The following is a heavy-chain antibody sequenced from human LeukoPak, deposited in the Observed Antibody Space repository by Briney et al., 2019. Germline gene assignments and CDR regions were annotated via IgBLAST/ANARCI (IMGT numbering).Heavy chain of an antibody. V-gene: IGHV3-11*01. J-gene: IGHJ6*03. CDR2: INPSGSTI. Sequence: PGGSLRLSCELSGLTFSGYYMSWIRQAPGKGLEWVSYINPSGSTIYYADSVKGRFTISRDNAKKSLDLQMYSLRAEDTAVYYCARVRGSGFCSGSSCAKDPGYYYYMDVWGKGTTVTVSS. CDR1: GLTFSGYY. CDR3: ARVRGSGFCSGSSCAKDPGYYYYMDV. D-gene: IGHD2-2*01.